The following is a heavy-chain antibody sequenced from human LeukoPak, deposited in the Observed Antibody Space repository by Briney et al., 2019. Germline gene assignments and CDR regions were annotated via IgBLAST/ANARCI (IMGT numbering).Heavy chain of an antibody. V-gene: IGHV3-21*01. CDR3: ARSVPYYYDSSGPYAFDI. D-gene: IGHD3-22*01. J-gene: IGHJ3*02. CDR1: GFTFSNYE. CDR2: ISSSSSYI. Sequence: GGSLRLSCAASGFTFSNYEMHWVRQAPGKGLEWVSSISSSSSYIYYADSVKGRFTISRDSAKNSLYLQMNSLRAEDTAVYYCARSVPYYYDSSGPYAFDIWGQGTMVTVSS.